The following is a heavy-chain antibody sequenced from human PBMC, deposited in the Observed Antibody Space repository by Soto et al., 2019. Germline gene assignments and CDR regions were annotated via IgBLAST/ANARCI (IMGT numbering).Heavy chain of an antibody. J-gene: IGHJ2*01. V-gene: IGHV1-69*01. CDR2: IIPIFGTA. D-gene: IGHD6-13*01. CDR1: GGTFSSYA. CDR3: AREGDGGVGIAAAGSYWYFEL. Sequence: QVQLVQSGAEVKKPGSSVKVSCKASGGTFSSYAISWVRQAPGQGLEWMGGIIPIFGTANYAQKFQGRVTITADESTSTAYMELSSLRSEDTAVYYCAREGDGGVGIAAAGSYWYFELWFRGTLVTVSS.